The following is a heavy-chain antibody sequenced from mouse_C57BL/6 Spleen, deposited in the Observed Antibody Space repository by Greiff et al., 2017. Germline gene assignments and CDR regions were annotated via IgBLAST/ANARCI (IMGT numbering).Heavy chain of an antibody. Sequence: VQLQQSGAELVRPGTSVKVSCKASGYAFTNYLIEWVKQRPGQGLEWIGVINPGSGGTNYNEKFKGKATLTADKSSSTAYMQLSSLTSEDSAVYFCARSYYYGSSPSFDYWGQGTTLTVSS. J-gene: IGHJ2*01. V-gene: IGHV1-54*01. CDR3: ARSYYYGSSPSFDY. D-gene: IGHD1-1*01. CDR1: GYAFTNYL. CDR2: INPGSGGT.